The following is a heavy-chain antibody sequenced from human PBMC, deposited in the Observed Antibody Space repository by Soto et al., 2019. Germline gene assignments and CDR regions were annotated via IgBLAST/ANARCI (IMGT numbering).Heavy chain of an antibody. J-gene: IGHJ6*03. CDR2: INHSGST. CDR3: ARGSIPRPNYYYYYYMDV. CDR1: GGSFSGYY. D-gene: IGHD2-2*02. V-gene: IGHV4-34*01. Sequence: QVQLQQWGAGLLKPSETLSLTCAVYGGSFSGYYWSWIRQPPGKGLEWIGEINHSGSTNYNPSLKSRFTISVDTSITQVALQLSSVTAADAAVYYCARGSIPRPNYYYYYYMDVCGKCTTVTVSS.